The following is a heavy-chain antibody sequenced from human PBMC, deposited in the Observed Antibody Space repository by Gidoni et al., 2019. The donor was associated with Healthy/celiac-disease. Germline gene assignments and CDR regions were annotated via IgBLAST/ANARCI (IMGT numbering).Heavy chain of an antibody. J-gene: IGHJ4*02. V-gene: IGHV3-23*01. CDR1: GFTFSSYA. CDR2: ISGSGGNT. D-gene: IGHD3-3*01. Sequence: EVQLLESGGGLVQPGGSLRLSCAASGFTFSSYAMSWVRQAPGKGLEWVSGISGSGGNTYYADSVKGRFTISRDNSKNTLYLQMNSLRADDTAVYYCAKDSITIFGVVIRGSGDYWGQGTLVTVSS. CDR3: AKDSITIFGVVIRGSGDY.